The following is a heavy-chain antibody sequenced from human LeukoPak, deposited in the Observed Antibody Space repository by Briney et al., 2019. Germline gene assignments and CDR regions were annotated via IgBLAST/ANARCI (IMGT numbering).Heavy chain of an antibody. CDR2: VKSKSDGGTT. CDR3: TTTVAVTGTRGVFDF. J-gene: IGHJ3*01. CDR1: GFTFADAW. D-gene: IGHD6-19*01. V-gene: IGHV3-15*01. Sequence: PGGSLRLSCEASGFTFADAWMNWVRQAPGKGLEWVGRVKSKSDGGTTEYASPEKDRTIISRDDAKNTLNLQMNSLKTEDTAVYYCTTTVAVTGTRGVFDFWGQGTVVTVAS.